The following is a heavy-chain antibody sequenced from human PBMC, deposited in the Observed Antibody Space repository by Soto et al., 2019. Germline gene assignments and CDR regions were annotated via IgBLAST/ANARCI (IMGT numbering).Heavy chain of an antibody. J-gene: IGHJ1*01. CDR2: IYHNGSP. D-gene: IGHD3-22*01. V-gene: IGHV4-4*02. CDR3: ASLLPHHDSSGYREYFQR. Sequence: PSDTLSLTCVVSGGSISSGNWWTWVRLPPGPSMEWIGEIYHNGSPTYSPSLRGRATISVDRSNNQFSLRLRSVTAADTAVYYCASLLPHHDSSGYREYFQRWGQGSLVTVSS. CDR1: GGSISSGNW.